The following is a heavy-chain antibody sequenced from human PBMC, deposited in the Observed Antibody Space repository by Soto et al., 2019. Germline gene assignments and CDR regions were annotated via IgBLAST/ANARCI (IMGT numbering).Heavy chain of an antibody. CDR1: GGSISSGHYY. V-gene: IGHV4-31*03. D-gene: IGHD1-7*01. CDR2: IYYSGST. CDR3: ARDGNYSDEDRRTWSWFDP. J-gene: IGHJ5*02. Sequence: QVQLQESGPGLVKPSQTLSLTCTVSGGSISSGHYYWSWIRQHPGKGLEWIGYIYYSGSTYYNPSLKSRVTISVDTSKNQFSLKLSSVTAADTAVYYCARDGNYSDEDRRTWSWFDPWGQGTLVTVSS.